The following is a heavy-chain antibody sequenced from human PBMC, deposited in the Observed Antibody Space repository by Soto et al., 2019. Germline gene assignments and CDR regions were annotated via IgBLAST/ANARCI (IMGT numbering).Heavy chain of an antibody. CDR3: ARHQVATIAPYYYYGMDV. CDR1: GGSISSSSYY. V-gene: IGHV4-39*01. J-gene: IGHJ6*02. D-gene: IGHD5-12*01. CDR2: IYYSGST. Sequence: PSETLSLTCTVSGGSISSSSYYWGWIRQPPGKGLEWIGSIYYSGSTYYNPSLKSRVTISVDTSKNQFSLKLSSVTAADTAVYYCARHQVATIAPYYYYGMDVWGQGTTVTVSS.